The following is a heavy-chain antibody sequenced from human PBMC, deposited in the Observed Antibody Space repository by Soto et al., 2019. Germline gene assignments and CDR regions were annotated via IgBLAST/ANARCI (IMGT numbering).Heavy chain of an antibody. V-gene: IGHV1-69*01. CDR2: IIPTFGTG. CDR3: ASFDGTLVRGGRSSPYEMDV. J-gene: IGHJ6*02. Sequence: QVLLVQSGPEVKKPGSSVKVSCKASGGTFNNYAINWVRQAPGKGLEWMGGIIPTFGTGNHAQKVQGRGTITADESTTTAYRELNSLRSEDTAIYYCASFDGTLVRGGRSSPYEMDVWGQGTPVIVSS. CDR1: GGTFNNYA. D-gene: IGHD3-10*01.